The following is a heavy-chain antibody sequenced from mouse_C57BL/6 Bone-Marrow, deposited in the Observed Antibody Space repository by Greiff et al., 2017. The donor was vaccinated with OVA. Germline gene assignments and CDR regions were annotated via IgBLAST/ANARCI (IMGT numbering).Heavy chain of an antibody. CDR3: TRGDGSRYFDV. CDR2: ISSGGDYT. D-gene: IGHD1-1*01. V-gene: IGHV5-9-1*02. J-gene: IGHJ1*03. CDR1: GFTFSSYA. Sequence: EVKVEESGEGLVKPGGSLKLSCAASGFTFSSYAMSWVRQTPEKRLEWVAYISSGGDYTYYADTVKGRFTISRDNARNTLYLQMSSLKSEDTAMYYCTRGDGSRYFDVWGTGTTVTVSS.